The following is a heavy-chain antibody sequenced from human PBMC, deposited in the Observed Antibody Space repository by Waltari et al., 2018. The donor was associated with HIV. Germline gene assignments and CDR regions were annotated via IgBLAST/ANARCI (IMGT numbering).Heavy chain of an antibody. CDR2: IKSVAAGGKT. D-gene: IGHD5-18*01. V-gene: IGHV3-15*01. CDR1: GFNFNDAW. J-gene: IGHJ4*02. CDR3: ATEFYRNGYNF. Sequence: EVRLVESGGGLVKPGGSLRLSCAASGFNFNDAWLTWVRQAPGKRLEWVGRIKSVAAGGKTDYAAPVQGRFTMSRDDSKNTLYLQMNSLKTEDTAVYYCATEFYRNGYNFWGQGTLVTVSS.